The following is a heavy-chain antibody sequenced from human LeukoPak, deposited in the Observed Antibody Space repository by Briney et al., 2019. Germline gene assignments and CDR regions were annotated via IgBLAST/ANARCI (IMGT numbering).Heavy chain of an antibody. D-gene: IGHD5-24*01. Sequence: GGSLRLSCVASGFTFIDAWMTWVRQTPGKGLEWVGRTRSKSGGGTIDYAAPVKGRFTISRDDSKNTLYLQMNSLETEDTAVYYCATTLGLFLRRDVYKGVDYWGQGTLVTVSS. CDR3: ATTLGLFLRRDVYKGVDY. CDR2: TRSKSGGGTI. V-gene: IGHV3-15*01. CDR1: GFTFIDAW. J-gene: IGHJ4*02.